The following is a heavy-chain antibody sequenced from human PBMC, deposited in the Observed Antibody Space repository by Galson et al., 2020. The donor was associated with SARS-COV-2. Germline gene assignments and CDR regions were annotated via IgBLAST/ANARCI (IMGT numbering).Heavy chain of an antibody. CDR1: GFTFSSYG. CDR3: AREAYYYDSSGYDY. V-gene: IGHV3-33*01. J-gene: IGHJ4*02. CDR2: IWSGGSNK. Sequence: GGSLRLSCAASGFTFSSYGMHWVRPAPGKGLEWLAVIWSGGSNKYYADSVKGRFTISRDNSKNTLYLPMNSLRAEDTAVYYCAREAYYYDSSGYDYWGQGTLVTVSS. D-gene: IGHD3-22*01.